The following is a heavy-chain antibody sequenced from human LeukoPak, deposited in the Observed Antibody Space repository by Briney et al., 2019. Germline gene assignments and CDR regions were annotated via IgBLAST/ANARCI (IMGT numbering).Heavy chain of an antibody. V-gene: IGHV3-23*01. Sequence: GGSLRLSCAASGFTFSSCAMTWVRQAPGKGPEWVSHISGSGSGTYYAASVKGRFTISRDNSKNALYLQMNSLRAEDTALYYCAKPRGGTYQYYSDYWGQGALVTVSS. CDR2: ISGSGSGT. D-gene: IGHD1-26*01. CDR1: GFTFSSCA. J-gene: IGHJ4*02. CDR3: AKPRGGTYQYYSDY.